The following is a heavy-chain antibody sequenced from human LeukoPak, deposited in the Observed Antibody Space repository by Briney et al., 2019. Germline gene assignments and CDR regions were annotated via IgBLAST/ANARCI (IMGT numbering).Heavy chain of an antibody. CDR3: AREGGSSWYVDY. V-gene: IGHV3-11*01. CDR2: SSGSSI. D-gene: IGHD6-13*01. CDR1: GFTFSDYY. J-gene: IGHJ4*02. Sequence: GGSPRLSCAASGFTFSDYYMSWIRQAPGKGLEWVSYSSGSSIYYADFVKGRFTISRDNAKNSLYLQMNSLRAEDTAVYYCAREGGSSWYVDYWGQGTLVTVSS.